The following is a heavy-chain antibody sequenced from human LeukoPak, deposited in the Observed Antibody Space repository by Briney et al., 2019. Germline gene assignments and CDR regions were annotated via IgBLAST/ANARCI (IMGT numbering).Heavy chain of an antibody. CDR3: ARVPMITFGGLVISSNYFDY. V-gene: IGHV1-2*02. D-gene: IGHD3-16*01. CDR2: INPNSGGT. CDR1: GYTFTDYY. Sequence: ASVKVSCKTSGYTFTDYYMHWVRQASGQGLEWMGWINPNSGGTNYAQKFQGRVTMTRDTSVSTAYLELSRLRSDDTAVYYCARVPMITFGGLVISSNYFDYWGQGTLVTVSS. J-gene: IGHJ4*02.